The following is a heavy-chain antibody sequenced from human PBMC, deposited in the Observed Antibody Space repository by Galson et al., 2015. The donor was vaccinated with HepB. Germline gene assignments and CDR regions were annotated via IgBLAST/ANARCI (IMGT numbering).Heavy chain of an antibody. D-gene: IGHD6-6*01. V-gene: IGHV1-2*04. CDR3: ARSLYRSSSDWYFDL. J-gene: IGHJ2*01. CDR2: INPNSDAT. CDR1: GYTFTDHY. Sequence: SVKVSCKASGYTFTDHYMHWVRQAPGQGLEWMGWINPNSDATNYAQKFQGWVTMTRDTSISTAYMELSRLRSDDTAVYYCARSLYRSSSDWYFDLWGRGTLVTVSS.